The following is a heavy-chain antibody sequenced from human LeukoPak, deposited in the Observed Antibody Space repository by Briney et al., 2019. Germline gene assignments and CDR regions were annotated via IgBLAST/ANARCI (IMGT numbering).Heavy chain of an antibody. V-gene: IGHV3-30*02. CDR3: AKDLSKGLLYRRGMYYFDY. CDR2: ILYDGSDK. D-gene: IGHD3-10*01. J-gene: IGHJ4*02. CDR1: GFTFSSYG. Sequence: GGSLRLSCAASGFTFSSYGIHWVRQAPGKGLEWVTFILYDGSDKYYADSVKGRFTISRDNSKNTLYLQMNSLRAEDTAVYYCAKDLSKGLLYRRGMYYFDYWGQGTLVTVSS.